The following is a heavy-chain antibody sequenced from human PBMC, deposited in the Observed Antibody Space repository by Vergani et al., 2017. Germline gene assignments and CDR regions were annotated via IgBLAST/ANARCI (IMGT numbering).Heavy chain of an antibody. CDR2: IYYSVST. Sequence: QLQLRESGRGLVKPLEPLSLSCTVPGGSTSSTIHYWGWSRQPQGKGLGWIGSIYYSVSTYSHPSVRTRVTISVDTSKNQFSLKLSSVTAADTSVYYCARDPKYYVDYWGQGTLVTVSS. CDR3: ARDPKYYVDY. V-gene: IGHV4-39*07. J-gene: IGHJ4*02. CDR1: GGSTSSTIHY.